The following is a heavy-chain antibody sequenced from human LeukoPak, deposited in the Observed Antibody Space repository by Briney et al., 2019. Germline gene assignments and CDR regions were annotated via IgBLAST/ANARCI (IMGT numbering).Heavy chain of an antibody. J-gene: IGHJ4*02. CDR2: IGNTGSST. Sequence: PGGSLRLSCAASGFTFSSSAMSWVRQAPGKGLEWVSTIGNTGSSTHYADSVTGRFTISRDNSRNTLDLQMNSLRAEDTAAYYCVKHLFGGSGSGLDYLGQGILVTVST. D-gene: IGHD3-10*01. CDR1: GFTFSSSA. V-gene: IGHV3-23*01. CDR3: VKHLFGGSGSGLDY.